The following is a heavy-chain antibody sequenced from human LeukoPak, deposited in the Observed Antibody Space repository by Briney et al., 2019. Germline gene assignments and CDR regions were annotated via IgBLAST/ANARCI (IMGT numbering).Heavy chain of an antibody. CDR1: GGTFSSYA. CDR2: IIPIFGTA. V-gene: IGHV1-69*13. CDR3: ARDGYYYDSSGYYTQTYYYYYYGMDV. D-gene: IGHD3-22*01. J-gene: IGHJ6*02. Sequence: SVKVSCKASGGTFSSYAISWVRQAPGQGLEWMGGIIPIFGTANYAQKFQGRVTITADESTSTAYMELSSLRSEDTAVYYCARDGYYYDSSGYYTQTYYYYYYGMDVWGQGTTVTVSS.